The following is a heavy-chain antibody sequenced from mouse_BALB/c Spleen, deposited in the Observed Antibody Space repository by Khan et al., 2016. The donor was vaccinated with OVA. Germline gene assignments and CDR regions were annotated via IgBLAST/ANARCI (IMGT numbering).Heavy chain of an antibody. V-gene: IGHV1-18*01. Sequence: EVQLKQSGPELVKPGASVKISCKTSGYTFIEYTLHWVKQSHGKSLEWIGVINPKNGVTSYNQKFKGKATLTVDKSSSTAYMEFRSLTSEDSAVYYCARDAGRYWGQGTSVTVSS. CDR1: GYTFIEYT. CDR3: ARDAGRY. CDR2: INPKNGVT. D-gene: IGHD3-3*01. J-gene: IGHJ4*01.